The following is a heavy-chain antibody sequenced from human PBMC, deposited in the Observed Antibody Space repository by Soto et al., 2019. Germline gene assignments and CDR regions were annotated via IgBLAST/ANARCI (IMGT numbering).Heavy chain of an antibody. D-gene: IGHD3-3*01. CDR2: ISAYNGNT. Sequence: ASVKVSCKASGYTFTSYGISCVRQAPGQVLEWMGWISAYNGNTNYAQKLQGRVTMTTDTSTSTAYMELRSLRSDDTAVYYCARGSKGHYDFWSGFFGQYGTDVWGQGTTVTVSS. CDR1: GYTFTSYG. CDR3: ARGSKGHYDFWSGFFGQYGTDV. J-gene: IGHJ6*02. V-gene: IGHV1-18*04.